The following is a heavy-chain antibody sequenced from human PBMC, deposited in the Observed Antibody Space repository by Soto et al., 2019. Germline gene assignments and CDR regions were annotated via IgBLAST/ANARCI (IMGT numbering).Heavy chain of an antibody. CDR2: FDPEDGET. CDR1: GHTLTELS. Sequence: APLKVSCEVSGHTLTELSMHWVRQAPGKGLGWMGGFDPEDGETIYAQKFQGRVTMTEDTSTDTAYMELSSLRSEDTAVYYCAAAVGAVALNWFDPWGQGTLVTVSS. CDR3: AAAVGAVALNWFDP. V-gene: IGHV1-24*01. D-gene: IGHD6-19*01. J-gene: IGHJ5*02.